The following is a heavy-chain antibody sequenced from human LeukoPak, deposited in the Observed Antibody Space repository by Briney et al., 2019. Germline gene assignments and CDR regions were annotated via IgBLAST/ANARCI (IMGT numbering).Heavy chain of an antibody. V-gene: IGHV5-10-1*01. J-gene: IGHJ5*02. CDR3: ARLPEGYSGYDRLDP. CDR2: IDPSDSYT. CDR1: GYSFTSYW. D-gene: IGHD5-12*01. Sequence: GESLKISCKGSGYSFTSYWINWVRQMPGKGLEWMGRIDPSDSYTNYSPSFQGHVTISADKSISTAYLQWSSLKASDTAMYYCARLPEGYSGYDRLDPWGQGTLVTVSS.